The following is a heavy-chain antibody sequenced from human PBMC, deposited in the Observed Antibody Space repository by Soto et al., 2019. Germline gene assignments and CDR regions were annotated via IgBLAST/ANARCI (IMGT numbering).Heavy chain of an antibody. CDR2: ISAYNGNT. D-gene: IGHD3-3*01. J-gene: IGHJ6*03. V-gene: IGHV1-18*01. Sequence: QVQLVQSGAEVKKPGASVKVSCKASGYTFTSYGISWVRQAPGQGLEWMGWISAYNGNTNYAQKLQGSVTMTTDTSTSTDYMELRSLRSDDTAVYYCATIRGNYDFWSGSYYYYMDVWGKGTTVTVSS. CDR3: ATIRGNYDFWSGSYYYYMDV. CDR1: GYTFTSYG.